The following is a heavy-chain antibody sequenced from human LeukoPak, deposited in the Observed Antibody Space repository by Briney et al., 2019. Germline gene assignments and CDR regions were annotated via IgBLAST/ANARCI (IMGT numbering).Heavy chain of an antibody. CDR1: GGSISRGGYY. CDR2: IYHSGST. J-gene: IGHJ6*04. D-gene: IGHD2-15*01. V-gene: IGHV4-31*03. Sequence: PSQTLSLTCTVSGGSISRGGYYWSWIRQHTGTGLEWIGYIYHSGSTYYNPSLKSRVTISVDTSKNQFSLKLSSVTAADTAVYYCARVVVVAATDYGMDVWGKGTMVTVSS. CDR3: ARVVVVAATDYGMDV.